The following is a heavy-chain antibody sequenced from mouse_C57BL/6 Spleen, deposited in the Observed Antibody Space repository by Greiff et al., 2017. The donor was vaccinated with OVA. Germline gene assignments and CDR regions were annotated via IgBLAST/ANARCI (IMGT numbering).Heavy chain of an antibody. D-gene: IGHD1-1*01. J-gene: IGHJ3*01. Sequence: QVHVKQSGAELAKPGASVKLSCKASGYTITSYWLHWVKQRPGRGLEWIGYIITSSGYTKYNQTFKDKATLTADKSSSTAYMQLSRLTNDDSAGDYGTREDYGSSDWFAYWGQGTLVTVSA. CDR1: GYTITSYW. V-gene: IGHV1-7*01. CDR3: TREDYGSSDWFAY. CDR2: IITSSGYT.